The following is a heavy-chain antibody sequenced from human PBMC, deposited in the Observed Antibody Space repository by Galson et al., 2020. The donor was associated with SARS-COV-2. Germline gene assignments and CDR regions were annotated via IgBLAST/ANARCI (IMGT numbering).Heavy chain of an antibody. CDR1: GGSLSIYH. CDR2: IDDSGSP. Sequence: SETLSLTCAVYGGSLSIYHWTWIRQSPGKGLEWIGEIDDSGSPNYNPSLKSRLTMSIDTAKNQFSLKLRSVTAADSAVYYCKSESGPSPGGYYQPGMDVWGQVTAVTVSS. V-gene: IGHV4-34*01. CDR3: KSESGPSPGGYYQPGMDV. J-gene: IGHJ6*02. D-gene: IGHD3-10*01.